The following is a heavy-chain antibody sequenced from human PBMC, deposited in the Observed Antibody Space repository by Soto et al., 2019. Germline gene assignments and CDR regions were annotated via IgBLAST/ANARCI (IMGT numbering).Heavy chain of an antibody. J-gene: IGHJ4*02. Sequence: VQLVESGGGLVKPGGSLRLSCAASGFAFSNAWMNWVRQAPGKGLEWVGRIKSKTDGGSTDYAAPVKGRFTISRDDSKNTLYLQMNSLKTEDTAVYYCTTDFGDYDILVGDIDYWGQGTLVTVSS. D-gene: IGHD3-9*01. V-gene: IGHV3-15*07. CDR2: IKSKTDGGST. CDR3: TTDFGDYDILVGDIDY. CDR1: GFAFSNAW.